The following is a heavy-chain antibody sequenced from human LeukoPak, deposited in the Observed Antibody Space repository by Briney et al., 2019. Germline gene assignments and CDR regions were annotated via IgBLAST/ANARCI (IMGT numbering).Heavy chain of an antibody. V-gene: IGHV1-18*01. J-gene: IGHJ4*02. CDR2: ISAYNGNT. D-gene: IGHD3-3*01. CDR1: GYTFTSYG. Sequence: ASVKVSCKASGYTFTSYGISWVRQAPGQGLEWMGWISAYNGNTNYAQKLQGRVTMTTDTSTSTAYMELRSLRSEDTAVYYCATLITIFGVVTPRQDYWGQGTLVTVSS. CDR3: ATLITIFGVVTPRQDY.